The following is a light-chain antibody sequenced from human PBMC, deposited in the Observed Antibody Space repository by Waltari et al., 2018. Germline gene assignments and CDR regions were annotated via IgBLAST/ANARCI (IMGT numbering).Light chain of an antibody. CDR3: QKYVSLPAT. CDR1: PSVRRS. J-gene: IGKJ1*01. Sequence: EIVLTQSPGTLSLSPGERVTLSCRASPSVRRSLAWYQQKPGQAPRLLIYDASSRATGIPDRFSGSGSGTDFSLTISRLEPEDSAVYYCQKYVSLPATFGQGTKVEIK. CDR2: DAS. V-gene: IGKV3-20*01.